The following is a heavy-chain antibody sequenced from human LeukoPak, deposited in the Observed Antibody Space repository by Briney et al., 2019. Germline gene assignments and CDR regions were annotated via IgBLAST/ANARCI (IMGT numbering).Heavy chain of an antibody. V-gene: IGHV4-34*01. Sequence: PSETLSLTCAVYGGSFSGYYWSWIRQPPGKGLEWIGEINHSGSTNYNPSLKSRVTISVDTSKNQFSLKLSSVTAADTAVYYCARDFLGFYDYVWGSYRYSAFDYWGQGTLVTVSS. CDR3: ARDFLGFYDYVWGSYRYSAFDY. CDR2: INHSGST. CDR1: GGSFSGYY. D-gene: IGHD3-16*02. J-gene: IGHJ4*02.